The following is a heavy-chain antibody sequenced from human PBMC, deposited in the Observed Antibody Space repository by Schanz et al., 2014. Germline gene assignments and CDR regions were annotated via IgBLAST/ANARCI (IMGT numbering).Heavy chain of an antibody. J-gene: IGHJ4*02. CDR3: ARDLISSGWYG. CDR1: GFTFSGYA. D-gene: IGHD6-19*01. CDR2: IVGGGGRT. Sequence: EMQLLESGGGLVQPGGSLRLSCAASGFTFSGYAMSWVRQAPGKGLEWVSSIVGGGGRTYYADSVKGRFTISRDNAKNSLYLQMNSLRVEDTAVYYCARDLISSGWYGWGQGTLVTVSS. V-gene: IGHV3-23*01.